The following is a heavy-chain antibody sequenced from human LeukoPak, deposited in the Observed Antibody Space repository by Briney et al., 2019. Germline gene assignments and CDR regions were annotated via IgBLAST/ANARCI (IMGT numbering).Heavy chain of an antibody. V-gene: IGHV3-30*04. CDR1: GFTFSSYA. CDR2: ISYDGSNK. CDR3: ARGAGSSRASFILPFDY. Sequence: GGSLRLSCAASGFTFSSYAMHWVRQAPGKGLEWVAVISYDGSNKYYADSVKGRFTISRDNSKNTLYLQMNSLRAEDTAVYYCARGAGSSRASFILPFDYWGQGTLVTVSS. J-gene: IGHJ4*02. D-gene: IGHD6-6*01.